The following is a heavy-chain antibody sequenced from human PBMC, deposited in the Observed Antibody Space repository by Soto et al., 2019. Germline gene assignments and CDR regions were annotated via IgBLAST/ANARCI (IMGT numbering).Heavy chain of an antibody. D-gene: IGHD2-2*01. CDR2: IIPIFGIP. CDR3: AREDRDRETGLVPAAIDGMDV. J-gene: IGHJ6*02. Sequence: SVKVSCKASGGTFSRYSITWVRQAPGHGLEWIGRIIPIFGIPTYAQKFQGRVTFTADESTSTAYMELSSLRSDDTAVYYCAREDRDRETGLVPAAIDGMDVWGQGTTVPVSS. CDR1: GGTFSRYS. V-gene: IGHV1-69*13.